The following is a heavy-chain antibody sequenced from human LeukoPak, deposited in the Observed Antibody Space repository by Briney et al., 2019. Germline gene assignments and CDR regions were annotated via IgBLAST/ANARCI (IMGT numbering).Heavy chain of an antibody. J-gene: IGHJ3*02. CDR2: ISAYNGNT. CDR1: GYTFTSYG. D-gene: IGHD2-2*02. V-gene: IGHV1-18*01. Sequence: ASVKVSCMASGYTFTSYGISWVRQAPGQGLEWMGWISAYNGNTNYAQKLQGRVTMTTDTSTSTAYMELRSLRSDDTAVYYCARDKMSGGYCSNTSCYNAFDIWGQGTMVTVSS. CDR3: ARDKMSGGYCSNTSCYNAFDI.